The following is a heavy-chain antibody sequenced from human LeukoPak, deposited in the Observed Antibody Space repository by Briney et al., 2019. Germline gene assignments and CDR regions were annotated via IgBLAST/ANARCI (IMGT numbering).Heavy chain of an antibody. D-gene: IGHD3-16*01. CDR1: GFTISTYW. J-gene: IGHJ4*02. CDR2: IKQDGSEK. Sequence: GGSLRLSCAASGFTISTYWMSWVRQAPGKGLEWVANIKQDGSEKYYVGSVKGRFTISKDNAKNSLYLQMNSLRAEDTAVYYCARLRNFDYWGQGTLVTVSS. CDR3: ARLRNFDY. V-gene: IGHV3-7*01.